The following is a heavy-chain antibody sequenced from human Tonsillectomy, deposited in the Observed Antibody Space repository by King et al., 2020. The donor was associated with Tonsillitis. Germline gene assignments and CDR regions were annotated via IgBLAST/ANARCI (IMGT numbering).Heavy chain of an antibody. V-gene: IGHV4-34*01. Sequence: VQLQQWGAGLLKPSETLSLTCAVYGGSFSGYYWSWIRQPPGKGLEWIGETNHSGSTNYNPSLKSRVTVPVDTSKNQFSLKLSSVTAADTAVYYCARRETNGSGSVDYWGQGTLVTVSS. CDR2: TNHSGST. J-gene: IGHJ4*02. CDR1: GGSFSGYY. D-gene: IGHD3-10*01. CDR3: ARRETNGSGSVDY.